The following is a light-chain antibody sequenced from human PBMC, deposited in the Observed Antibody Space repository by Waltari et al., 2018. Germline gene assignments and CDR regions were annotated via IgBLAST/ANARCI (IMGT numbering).Light chain of an antibody. V-gene: IGKV3-20*01. Sequence: EIVLPQSLGTLSLSRGERATISCRASQSVSSAYLASYQQKPGQAPRLLIYGASSRASGIPDRCSGSGSGTDFPHTIRRLEPEDFAVYYCQQYGSSPQTFGQGTKVEIK. J-gene: IGKJ1*01. CDR3: QQYGSSPQT. CDR1: QSVSSAY. CDR2: GAS.